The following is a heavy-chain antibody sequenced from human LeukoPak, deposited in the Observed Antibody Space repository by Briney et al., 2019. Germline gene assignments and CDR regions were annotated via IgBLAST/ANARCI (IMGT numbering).Heavy chain of an antibody. CDR2: IYHSGST. CDR1: GYSISSGYY. Sequence: SETLSLTCAVSGYSISSGYYWGWIRQPPGKGLEWFGSIYHSGSTYYNPSLKSRVTISVDTSKNQFSLKLSSVTAADTAVYYCARLYMVPSYYYYYMDVWGKGTTVTVSS. D-gene: IGHD3-10*01. J-gene: IGHJ6*03. V-gene: IGHV4-38-2*01. CDR3: ARLYMVPSYYYYYMDV.